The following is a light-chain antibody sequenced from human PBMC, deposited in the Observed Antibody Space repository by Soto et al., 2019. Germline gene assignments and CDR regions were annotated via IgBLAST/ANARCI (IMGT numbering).Light chain of an antibody. J-gene: IGKJ3*01. V-gene: IGKV1-39*01. CDR3: QQSYSGFT. Sequence: GDRVTITCRASQSISSYLNRYQQKPGKAPKLLIYTASSLQGGVPSRFSGSGSETDFTLTISSLQPEDFVTYYCQQSYSGFTFGPGTKVDIK. CDR1: QSISSY. CDR2: TAS.